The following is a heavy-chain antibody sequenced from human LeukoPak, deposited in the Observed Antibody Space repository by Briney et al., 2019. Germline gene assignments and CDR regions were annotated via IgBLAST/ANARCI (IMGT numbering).Heavy chain of an antibody. V-gene: IGHV3-30*02. D-gene: IGHD4-23*01. CDR1: GFAFSTHG. Sequence: PGGSLRLSCAASGFAFSTHGMHWVRQGPGKGLEWVSFIQSDGSSKHYAESVKDRFTISRDNSKNTVYLQMNSLRVDDTAVFYCAKGLYAGGNTFFDYWGQGTLVIVSS. CDR3: AKGLYAGGNTFFDY. J-gene: IGHJ4*02. CDR2: IQSDGSSK.